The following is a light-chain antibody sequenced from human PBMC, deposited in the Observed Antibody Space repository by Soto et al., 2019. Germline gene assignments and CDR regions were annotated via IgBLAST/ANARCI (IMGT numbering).Light chain of an antibody. CDR2: DAS. V-gene: IGKV1-13*02. CDR1: QGISSS. Sequence: AIQLTQSPSSLPSSVGDRVIISCRASQGISSSLAWYQQKPGRAPRLLIYDASSLQSGVPSRFSGSGSGTDFTLTISSLQPEDFATYYCQHFHSYALTFGGGTKVEIK. CDR3: QHFHSYALT. J-gene: IGKJ4*01.